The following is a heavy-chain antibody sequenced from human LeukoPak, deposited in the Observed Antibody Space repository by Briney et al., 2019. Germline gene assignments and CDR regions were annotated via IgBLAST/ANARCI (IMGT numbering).Heavy chain of an antibody. J-gene: IGHJ3*02. D-gene: IGHD6-19*01. V-gene: IGHV3-33*01. Sequence: PGRSLRLSCAASGFTFSYYGMHGVRQAPGKGLEWVAVIWYDGSNKYYADSVKGRFTISRDNSKNTLYLQMNSLRAEDSTVYYCARDWIAVAGTPVLGVFDIWGQGTMVTVSS. CDR1: GFTFSYYG. CDR3: ARDWIAVAGTPVLGVFDI. CDR2: IWYDGSNK.